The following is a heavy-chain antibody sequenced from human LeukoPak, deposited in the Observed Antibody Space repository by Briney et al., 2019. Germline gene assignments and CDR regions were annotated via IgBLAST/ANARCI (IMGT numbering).Heavy chain of an antibody. J-gene: IGHJ4*02. Sequence: GGSLRLSCAASAFTFSYYSMKWVRQAPGKGLEWVSYISSASRTMYYADSVKGRFTISRDNAKNSLYLQMNSLRAEDTAVYYCARASMRMSTAGLVDYWGQGTLVTVSS. CDR1: AFTFSYYS. D-gene: IGHD6-13*01. CDR2: ISSASRTM. V-gene: IGHV3-48*04. CDR3: ARASMRMSTAGLVDY.